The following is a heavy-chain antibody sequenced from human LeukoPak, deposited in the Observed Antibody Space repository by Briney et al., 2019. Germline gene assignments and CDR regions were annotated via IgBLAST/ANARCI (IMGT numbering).Heavy chain of an antibody. V-gene: IGHV3-53*01. J-gene: IGHJ6*03. CDR2: IYSGGST. CDR3: ERDRSITMVRGVTLYYYYYMDV. Sequence: PGGSLRLSCAASGFTVSSNYMSWVRQAPGKGLEWVSVIYSGGSTYYADSVKGRFTISRDNSKNTLYLQMNSLRAEDTAVYYCERDRSITMVRGVTLYYYYYMDVWGKGTTVTVSS. CDR1: GFTVSSNY. D-gene: IGHD3-10*01.